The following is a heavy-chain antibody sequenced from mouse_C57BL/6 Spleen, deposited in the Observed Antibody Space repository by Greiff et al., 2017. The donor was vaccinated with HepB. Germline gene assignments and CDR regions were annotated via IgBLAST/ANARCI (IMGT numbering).Heavy chain of an antibody. Sequence: VQLKESGGDLVKPGGSLKLSCAASGFTFSSYGMSWVRQTPDKRLEWVATISSGGSYTYYPDSVKGGFTISRDNAKNTLYLQMSSLKSEDTAMYYCTRLYTSAGDYAMDYWGKGTSVTVAS. V-gene: IGHV5-6*01. CDR2: ISSGGSYT. CDR3: TRLYTSAGDYAMDY. D-gene: IGHD1-1*01. CDR1: GFTFSSYG. J-gene: IGHJ4*01.